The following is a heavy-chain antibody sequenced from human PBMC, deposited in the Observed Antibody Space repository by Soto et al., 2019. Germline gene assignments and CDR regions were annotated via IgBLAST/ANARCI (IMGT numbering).Heavy chain of an antibody. D-gene: IGHD4-17*01. Sequence: QVQLQESGPGLVKPSETLSLTYTVSGGSISSYYWSWIRQPPGKGLEWIGYISYSGSTNYNPSLKSRVTISLDTSKNQFSLKLSSVTASDTAVYYCAREANYGDYVSGYFYYYAMDVWGQGTTVTVSS. CDR1: GGSISSYY. V-gene: IGHV4-59*01. J-gene: IGHJ6*02. CDR3: AREANYGDYVSGYFYYYAMDV. CDR2: ISYSGST.